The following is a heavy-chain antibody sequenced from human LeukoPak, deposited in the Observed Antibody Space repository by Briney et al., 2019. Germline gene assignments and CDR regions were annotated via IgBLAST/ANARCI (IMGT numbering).Heavy chain of an antibody. J-gene: IGHJ3*02. Sequence: GGSLRLSCAASGFTVSSNYMSWVRQAPGKGLEWVSVIYSGGSTYYADSVKGRFTISRDNSKNTLYLQMNSLGAEDTAVYYCARDRITMVRGVILHAFDIWGQGTMVTVSS. D-gene: IGHD3-10*01. CDR2: IYSGGST. CDR1: GFTVSSNY. CDR3: ARDRITMVRGVILHAFDI. V-gene: IGHV3-66*01.